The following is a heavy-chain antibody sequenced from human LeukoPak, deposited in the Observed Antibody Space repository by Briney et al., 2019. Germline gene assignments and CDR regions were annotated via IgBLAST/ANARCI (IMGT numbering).Heavy chain of an antibody. CDR2: INHSGST. V-gene: IGHV4-34*01. CDR1: GGSFSGYY. D-gene: IGHD3-10*01. J-gene: IGHJ2*01. CDR3: ARDVLLWFGELCYFDL. Sequence: SETLSLTCAVYGGSFSGYYWSWIRQPPGKGLEWIGEINHSGSTYYNPSLKSRVTISVDTSKNQFSLKLSSVTAADTAVYYCARDVLLWFGELCYFDLWGRGTLVTVSS.